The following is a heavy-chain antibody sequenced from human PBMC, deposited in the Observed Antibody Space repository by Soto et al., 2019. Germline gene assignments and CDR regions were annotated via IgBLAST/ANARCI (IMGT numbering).Heavy chain of an antibody. CDR1: GVSISSSSYY. Sequence: SETLSLTCTVSGVSISSSSYYWVLIRQPPGKGLEWIGSIYYSGSTYYNPSLKSRVTISVDTSKNQFSLKLSSVTAADTAVYYCARLGFAEYFQHWGQGILVTVSS. J-gene: IGHJ1*01. CDR2: IYYSGST. V-gene: IGHV4-39*01. D-gene: IGHD3-10*01. CDR3: ARLGFAEYFQH.